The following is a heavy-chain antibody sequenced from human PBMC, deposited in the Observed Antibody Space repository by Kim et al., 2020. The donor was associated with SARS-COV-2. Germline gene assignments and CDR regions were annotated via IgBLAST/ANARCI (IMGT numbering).Heavy chain of an antibody. V-gene: IGHV4-4*02. CDR2: IYRSGST. CDR3: ARNGPYWLDN. CDR1: GGSISSTSGTW. Sequence: SETLSLTCAVSGGSISSTSGTWWSRVRQPPGKGLEWIGEIYRSGSTNYNPPPKSRVTISVDKFKNRFSMELRSVTAADTALYYCARNGPYWLDNWGQGILGTVSS. D-gene: IGHD2-8*02. J-gene: IGHJ4*02.